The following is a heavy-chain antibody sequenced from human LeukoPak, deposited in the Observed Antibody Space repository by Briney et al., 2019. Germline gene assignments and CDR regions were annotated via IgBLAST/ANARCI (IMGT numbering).Heavy chain of an antibody. Sequence: PGGSLRLSCAASGFTFDDYGMSWVRQAPGKGLEWVSGINWNGGSTGYADSVKGRFTISRDNAKNSLYLQMNSLRAEDTALYYCARDSVGYSYGQYDYYYYYYMDVWGKGTTVTVSS. CDR3: ARDSVGYSYGQYDYYYYYYMDV. V-gene: IGHV3-20*04. D-gene: IGHD5-18*01. CDR2: INWNGGST. CDR1: GFTFDDYG. J-gene: IGHJ6*03.